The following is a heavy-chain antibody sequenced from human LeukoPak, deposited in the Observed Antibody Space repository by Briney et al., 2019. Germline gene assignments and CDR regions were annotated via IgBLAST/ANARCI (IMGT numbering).Heavy chain of an antibody. CDR1: GFTFSNAW. Sequence: GGSLRLSCAASGFTFSNAWMNWVRQAPGKGLEWVGRFKSKTDGGTTDYAAPVKGRFTISRDDSKYTLYLQMNSLKTEDTAVYYCTTYYYDSSGYYPIWFDPWGQGTLVTVSS. CDR3: TTYYYDSSGYYPIWFDP. D-gene: IGHD3-22*01. V-gene: IGHV3-15*01. J-gene: IGHJ5*02. CDR2: FKSKTDGGTT.